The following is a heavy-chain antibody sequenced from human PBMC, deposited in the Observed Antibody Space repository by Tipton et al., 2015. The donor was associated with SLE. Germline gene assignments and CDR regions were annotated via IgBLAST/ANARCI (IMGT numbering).Heavy chain of an antibody. CDR1: GGSISSGGYY. J-gene: IGHJ4*02. CDR2: IYYSGST. Sequence: GLVKPSETLSLTCTVSGGSISSGGYYWSWIRQHPGKGLEWIGYIYYSGSTYYNPSLKSRVTISVDTSKNQFSLKLSSGTAADTAVYYCARHVRRSGGYLDYWGQGTLVTVSS. V-gene: IGHV4-31*03. CDR3: ARHVRRSGGYLDY. D-gene: IGHD6-19*01.